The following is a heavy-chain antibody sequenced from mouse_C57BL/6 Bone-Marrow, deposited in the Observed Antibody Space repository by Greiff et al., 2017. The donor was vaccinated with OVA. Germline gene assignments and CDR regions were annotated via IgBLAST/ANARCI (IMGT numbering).Heavy chain of an antibody. V-gene: IGHV1-18*01. CDR2: INPNNGGT. CDR3: ARGGYDYDWFAY. J-gene: IGHJ3*01. D-gene: IGHD2-4*01. CDR1: GYTFTDYN. Sequence: VQLQQSGPELVKPGASVKIPCKASGYTFTDYNMDWVKQSHGKSLEWIGDINPNNGGTIYNQKFKGKATLTVDKSSSTAYMELRSLTADDTAVYYCARGGYDYDWFAYWGQGTLVTVSA.